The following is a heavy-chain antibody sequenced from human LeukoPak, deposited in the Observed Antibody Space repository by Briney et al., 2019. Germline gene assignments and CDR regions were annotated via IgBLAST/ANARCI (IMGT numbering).Heavy chain of an antibody. Sequence: SVKVSCKASGGTFSSYAISWVRQAPGQGLEWMRRIIPILGIANYAQKFQGRVTITADKSTSTAYMELSSLRSEDTAVYYCARDLRLWSGYGPVGYWGQGTLVTVSS. V-gene: IGHV1-69*04. D-gene: IGHD3-3*01. J-gene: IGHJ4*02. CDR2: IIPILGIA. CDR3: ARDLRLWSGYGPVGY. CDR1: GGTFSSYA.